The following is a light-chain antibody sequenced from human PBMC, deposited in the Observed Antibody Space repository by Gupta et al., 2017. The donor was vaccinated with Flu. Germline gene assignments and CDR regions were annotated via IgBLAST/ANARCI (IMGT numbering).Light chain of an antibody. V-gene: IGKV1-39*01. J-gene: IGKJ2*01. CDR1: QTICRY. CDR3: QQSYNAPQT. Sequence: DTSQTQSPSSLSASVGDRVTITCRASQTICRYLNWYQQKPGKAPKLLIYAASNLQSGVPSGFSGSGSGTEFTLTISSLQPEDFATYFCQQSYNAPQTFGQGTKLEI. CDR2: AAS.